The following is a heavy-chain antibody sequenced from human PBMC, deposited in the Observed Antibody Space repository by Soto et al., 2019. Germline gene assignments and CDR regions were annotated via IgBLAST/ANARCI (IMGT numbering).Heavy chain of an antibody. Sequence: SGPTLVNPTQTLTLTCTFSGFSLNTFGMGVGWIRQPPGKALEWLALIYWNDDKRYNPSLNSRLTIAKDTSKNLVVLTMTNVDPVDAATYYCVNSPGSFPSHYWGPGPMVTVYS. CDR3: VNSPGSFPSHY. D-gene: IGHD6-13*01. J-gene: IGHJ4*02. CDR2: IYWNDDK. V-gene: IGHV2-5*01. CDR1: GFSLNTFGMG.